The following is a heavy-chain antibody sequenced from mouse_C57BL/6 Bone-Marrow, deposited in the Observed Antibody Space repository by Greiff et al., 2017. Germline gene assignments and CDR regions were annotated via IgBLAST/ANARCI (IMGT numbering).Heavy chain of an antibody. CDR3: ARCSDYDYYFDN. CDR1: GYTFTSYW. Sequence: VKLQQPGAELVKPGASVKLSCKASGYTFTSYWMHWVKQRPGQGLEWIGMIHPNSGSTNYNEKFKSKATLTVDKSSSTAYMQLSSLTSEDSAVYYCARCSDYDYYFDNWGQGTTLTVSS. D-gene: IGHD2-4*01. J-gene: IGHJ2*01. CDR2: IHPNSGST. V-gene: IGHV1-64*01.